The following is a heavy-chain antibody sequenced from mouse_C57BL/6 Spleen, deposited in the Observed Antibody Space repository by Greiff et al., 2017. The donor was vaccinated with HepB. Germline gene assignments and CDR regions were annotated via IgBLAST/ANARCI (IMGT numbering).Heavy chain of an antibody. V-gene: IGHV5-4*03. CDR3: ARVATIKYAMDY. J-gene: IGHJ4*01. CDR1: GFTFSSYA. CDR2: ISDGGSYT. D-gene: IGHD2-12*01. Sequence: EVMLVESGGGLVKPGGSLKLSCAASGFTFSSYAMSWVRQTPEKRLEWVATISDGGSYTYYPDNVKGRFTISRDNAKNNLYLQISHLKSEDTAMYYCARVATIKYAMDYWGQGTSVTVSS.